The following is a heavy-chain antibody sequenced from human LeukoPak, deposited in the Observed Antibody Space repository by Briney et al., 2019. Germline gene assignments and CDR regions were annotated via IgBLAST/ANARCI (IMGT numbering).Heavy chain of an antibody. V-gene: IGHV1-18*01. CDR3: ARFRRRGYSYVSDAFDI. Sequence: GASVKVSCKASGYTFTSYGISWVRQAPGQGLEWMGWISAYNGNTNYAQKLQGRVTMTTDTSTSTAYMELRSLRSDDTAVYYCARFRRRGYSYVSDAFDIWGQGTIVTVSS. J-gene: IGHJ3*02. CDR2: ISAYNGNT. D-gene: IGHD5-18*01. CDR1: GYTFTSYG.